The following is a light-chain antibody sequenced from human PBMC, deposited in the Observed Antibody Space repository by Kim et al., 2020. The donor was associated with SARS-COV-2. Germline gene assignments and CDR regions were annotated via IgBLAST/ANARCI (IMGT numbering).Light chain of an antibody. CDR1: ALPTQY. J-gene: IGLJ2*01. V-gene: IGLV3-25*03. CDR3: QSADSSGTYHVV. Sequence: PRQTARITCSGNALPTQYAYWYQQKPGQAPVLVIYKDSERPSGIPERFSGSSSGTTVTLTISGVQAEDEADYYCQSADSSGTYHVVFGGGTQLTVL. CDR2: KDS.